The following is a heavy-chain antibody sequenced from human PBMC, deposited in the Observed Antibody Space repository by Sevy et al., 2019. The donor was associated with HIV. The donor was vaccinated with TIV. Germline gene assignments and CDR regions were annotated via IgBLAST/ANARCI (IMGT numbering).Heavy chain of an antibody. CDR2: MSYSAFT. CDR3: ASDQGAGYFDH. CDR1: ADSINSYY. V-gene: IGHV4-59*13. Sequence: SETLSLTCTVSADSINSYYYSWIRQPPGGGLERIGFMSYSAFTNSNPSLKSRVTLSIDTSKNQISLKLTSVTPADTAIYFCASDQGAGYFDHWGQGTLVTVSS. J-gene: IGHJ4*02.